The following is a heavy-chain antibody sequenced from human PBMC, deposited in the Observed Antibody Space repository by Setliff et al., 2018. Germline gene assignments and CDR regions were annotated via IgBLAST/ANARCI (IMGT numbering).Heavy chain of an antibody. J-gene: IGHJ4*02. D-gene: IGHD2-8*01. V-gene: IGHV3-66*01. Sequence: ETLSLSCAASGFTVNTNYMTWVRQAPGKGLEWVSITYRDGSTYYAESVKGRFTLSRDSTKNTLSLQMNSLRVEDTAFYYCGTNSDSMHYIDFWGQGTQVTGSS. CDR3: GTNSDSMHYIDF. CDR2: TYRDGST. CDR1: GFTVNTNY.